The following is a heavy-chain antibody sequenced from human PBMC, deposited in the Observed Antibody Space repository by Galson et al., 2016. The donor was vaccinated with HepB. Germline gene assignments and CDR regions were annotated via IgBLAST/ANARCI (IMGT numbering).Heavy chain of an antibody. Sequence: SLRLSCAGSGFTFSDFYMSWIRQAPGKGLEWVSYISGSGSTIYYGDSVKGRFTISRDDAKNSLYLQMNSLRAEDTAVYYCARDKPQYCDSSSCQINDYWGQGTLVTVSS. CDR1: GFTFSDFY. J-gene: IGHJ4*02. D-gene: IGHD2-2*01. CDR3: ARDKPQYCDSSSCQINDY. V-gene: IGHV3-11*01. CDR2: ISGSGSTI.